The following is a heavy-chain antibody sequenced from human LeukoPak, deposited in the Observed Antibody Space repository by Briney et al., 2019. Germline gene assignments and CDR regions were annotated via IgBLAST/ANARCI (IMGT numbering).Heavy chain of an antibody. J-gene: IGHJ4*02. Sequence: GGSLRLSCAASGFTVSSNYMSWVRQAPGKGLEWVSVIYSGGSTYYADSVKGRFTISRDNSKNTLYLQMNSLRAEDTAVYYCAREREKQWLVTAQSFDYWGQGTLVTVSS. CDR2: IYSGGST. V-gene: IGHV3-53*05. CDR1: GFTVSSNY. CDR3: AREREKQWLVTAQSFDY. D-gene: IGHD6-19*01.